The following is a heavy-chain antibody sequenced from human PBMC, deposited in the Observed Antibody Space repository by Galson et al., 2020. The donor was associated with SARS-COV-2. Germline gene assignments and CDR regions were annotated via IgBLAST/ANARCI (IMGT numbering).Heavy chain of an antibody. J-gene: IGHJ4*02. V-gene: IGHV3-74*01. CDR2: INTDGSST. CDR1: GFTFSSYW. CDR3: EGTSGRYPSPN. D-gene: IGHD1-26*01. Sequence: GGSLRLSCAASGFTFSSYWMHWVRQHPGKGMVWVSRINTDGSSTSYMDSVKGRLTIYRATTKNTLYLQMNSLRAEDTAVYYCEGTSGRYPSPNWGQGTLVTVSS.